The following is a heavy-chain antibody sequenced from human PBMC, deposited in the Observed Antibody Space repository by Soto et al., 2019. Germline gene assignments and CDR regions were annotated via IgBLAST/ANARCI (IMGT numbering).Heavy chain of an antibody. D-gene: IGHD1-26*01. CDR2: ISYDGRVK. CDR3: ARDFIVGAPDYFDY. Sequence: QVQLVESGGGVVKPGRSLSLSCAASGFTFSDYPMNWVRQAPGEGLEWVAVISYDGRVKYYVDSVKGRFTISRDDSKNPRYLQMNSLRVDDTAVYYCARDFIVGAPDYFDYWGQGTLVTVSS. V-gene: IGHV3-30*04. CDR1: GFTFSDYP. J-gene: IGHJ4*02.